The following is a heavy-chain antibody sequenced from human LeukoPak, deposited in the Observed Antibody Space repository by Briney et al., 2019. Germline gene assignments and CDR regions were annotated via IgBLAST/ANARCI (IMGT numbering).Heavy chain of an antibody. Sequence: GGSLRLSCAASGFTFSNYALSWVRQAPGKGLEWVSDISGSGGSTYYADSVKGRFTIPRDNSKNTMYLQMNSLRAEGTAVYYCAKRIQSAMAMGYWGQGTLVTVSS. V-gene: IGHV3-23*01. D-gene: IGHD5-18*01. CDR2: ISGSGGST. CDR3: AKRIQSAMAMGY. CDR1: GFTFSNYA. J-gene: IGHJ4*02.